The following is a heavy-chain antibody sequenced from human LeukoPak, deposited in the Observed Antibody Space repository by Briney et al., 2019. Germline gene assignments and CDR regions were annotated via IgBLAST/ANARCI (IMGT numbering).Heavy chain of an antibody. D-gene: IGHD3-3*01. Sequence: GGPLRLSCAASGFTFSDYYMSWIRQAPGKGLEWVSYISSSGSTIYYADSVKGRFTISRDNAKNSLYLQMNSLRAEDTAVYYCARGGNYDFWSGSSPYYYMDVWGKGTTVTVSS. CDR3: ARGGNYDFWSGSSPYYYMDV. CDR2: ISSSGSTI. V-gene: IGHV3-11*01. CDR1: GFTFSDYY. J-gene: IGHJ6*03.